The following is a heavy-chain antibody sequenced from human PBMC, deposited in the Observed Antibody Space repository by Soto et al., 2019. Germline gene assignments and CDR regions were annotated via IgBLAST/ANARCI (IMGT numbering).Heavy chain of an antibody. CDR1: GFTFSNYV. CDR2: ISNSGGST. Sequence: PGGSLRLFCAASGFTFSNYVMSWVRQAPGKGLEWVSSISNSGGSTYYADSVKGRFTISRDNSKNTLYLQMNSLRAEDTAVYYCAKEDVGGYYYSGLWGRGTLVTVSS. V-gene: IGHV3-23*01. J-gene: IGHJ4*02. CDR3: AKEDVGGYYYSGL. D-gene: IGHD1-26*01.